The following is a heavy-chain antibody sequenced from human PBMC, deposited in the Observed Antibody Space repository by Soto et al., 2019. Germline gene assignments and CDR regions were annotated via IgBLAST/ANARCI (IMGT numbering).Heavy chain of an antibody. V-gene: IGHV3-30*18. Sequence: QVQLVESGGGAVQPGESLRLSCVASGFDFTYYAMHWVRQAPGKGLESVAVMSSDGSKIHHTDSVKGRFTISRDNSKNTLYLQMNSLRKEDTAVYFCANAEGVGATLGLFDYWGQGTLVSVSS. CDR2: MSSDGSKI. CDR3: ANAEGVGATLGLFDY. D-gene: IGHD1-26*01. CDR1: GFDFTYYA. J-gene: IGHJ4*02.